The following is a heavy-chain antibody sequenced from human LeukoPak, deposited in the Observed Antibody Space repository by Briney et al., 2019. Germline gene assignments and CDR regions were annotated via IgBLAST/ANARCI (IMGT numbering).Heavy chain of an antibody. Sequence: ASVKVSCKASGYTFTSYDINWVRQATGRGLEWMGWINPNSGNTAYAPKFEGRVTITRNTTISTAYMELSSLRSEDTAVYYCARVPNWGLYYFDYWGQGTLVTVSS. CDR3: ARVPNWGLYYFDY. CDR1: GYTFTSYD. CDR2: INPNSGNT. J-gene: IGHJ4*02. V-gene: IGHV1-8*03. D-gene: IGHD7-27*01.